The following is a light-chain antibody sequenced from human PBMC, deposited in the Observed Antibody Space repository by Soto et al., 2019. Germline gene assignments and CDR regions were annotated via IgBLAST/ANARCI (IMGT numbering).Light chain of an antibody. CDR3: MQSLQTPLT. Sequence: DIVMTQSPLSLPVTPGAPASISCRSSPNLLHSNGYNYLDWYLQKPGQSPQLLIFLGSNRADGVPDRFSGSGSGTDFTLKLSSVEAEDVGVYYFMQSLQTPLTFGGGTKVESK. J-gene: IGKJ4*01. V-gene: IGKV2-28*01. CDR1: PNLLHSNGYNY. CDR2: LGS.